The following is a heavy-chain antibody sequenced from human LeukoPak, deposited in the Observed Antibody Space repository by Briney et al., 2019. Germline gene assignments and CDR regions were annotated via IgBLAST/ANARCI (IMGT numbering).Heavy chain of an antibody. Sequence: GGSLRLSCVVSGFTLSNYGMTWVRRAPGKGLEWVAGISGSGGSTNYADSVKGRFTISRDNSRNTLYLQMHSLRAEDTAFYFCAKRGVVIRDILVGFHKEAYYFESWGQGALVTVSS. CDR1: GFTLSNYG. CDR3: AKRGVVIRDILVGFHKEAYYFES. J-gene: IGHJ4*02. V-gene: IGHV3-23*01. CDR2: ISGSGGST. D-gene: IGHD3-9*01.